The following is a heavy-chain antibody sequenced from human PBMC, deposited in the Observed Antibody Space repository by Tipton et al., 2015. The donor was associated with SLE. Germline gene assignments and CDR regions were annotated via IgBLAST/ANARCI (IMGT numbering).Heavy chain of an antibody. CDR1: GFSISSYY. V-gene: IGHV4-38-2*02. CDR3: VRLELPATKADY. Sequence: TLSLTCTVSGFSISSYYWGWIRQPPGKGLEWLGTIYHSGTTYYNPSLKSRLTLSIDTSKNQFSLKLSFVTAADTAVYYCVRLELPATKADYWGPGTLVTVSS. CDR2: IYHSGTT. D-gene: IGHD5-24*01. J-gene: IGHJ4*02.